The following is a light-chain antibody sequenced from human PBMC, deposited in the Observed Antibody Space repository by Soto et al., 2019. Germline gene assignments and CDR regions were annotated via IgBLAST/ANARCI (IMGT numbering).Light chain of an antibody. Sequence: SVVTQSAGTLSLSPGARATLSCGASQNVNTNYFAWYQQQPGQAPRLLIYGASSRATGIPDRFSGSGSGTDFPLTISRLAPEDFAVYYCQQYDIPPSTCGGGTQVDI. CDR1: QNVNTNY. CDR3: QQYDIPPST. J-gene: IGKJ4*01. CDR2: GAS. V-gene: IGKV3-20*01.